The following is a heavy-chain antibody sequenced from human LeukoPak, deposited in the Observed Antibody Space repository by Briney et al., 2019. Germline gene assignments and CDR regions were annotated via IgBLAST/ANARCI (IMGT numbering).Heavy chain of an antibody. D-gene: IGHD3-22*01. J-gene: IGHJ3*02. CDR1: GYTFTSYG. CDR2: ISAYNGNT. V-gene: IGHV1-18*01. Sequence: GASVKVSCKASGYTFTSYGISWVRQAPGQGLERMGWISAYNGNTNYAQKLQGRVTMTTDTSTSTAYMELRSLRSDDTAVYYCARDRVYYDSSGYYLSAFDIWGQGTMVTVSS. CDR3: ARDRVYYDSSGYYLSAFDI.